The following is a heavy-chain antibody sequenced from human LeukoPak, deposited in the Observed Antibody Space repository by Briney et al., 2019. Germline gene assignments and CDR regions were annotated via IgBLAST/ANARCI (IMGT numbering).Heavy chain of an antibody. J-gene: IGHJ3*02. Sequence: PGGSLRLSCAASGFTFSSYSMNWVRQAPGKGLEWVSSISSSSSYIYYADSVKGRFTISRDNAKNSLYLQMNSLRAEDTAVYYCARDGSLTTVARDAFDIWGQGTMVTVSS. CDR1: GFTFSSYS. V-gene: IGHV3-21*01. CDR3: ARDGSLTTVARDAFDI. D-gene: IGHD4-23*01. CDR2: ISSSSSYI.